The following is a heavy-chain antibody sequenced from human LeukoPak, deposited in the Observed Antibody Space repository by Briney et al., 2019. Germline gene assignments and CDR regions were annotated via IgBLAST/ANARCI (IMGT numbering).Heavy chain of an antibody. CDR3: ARYGGNTPIDY. CDR2: INPSGGST. D-gene: IGHD4-23*01. V-gene: IGHV1-46*01. CDR1: GYTFTSYY. Sequence: GASVKVSCKASGYTFTSYYMHWVRQAPGQGLEWMGIINPSGGSTSYAQKFQGRVTMTRDTSTSTVYMELSSMRSEDTAVYYCARYGGNTPIDYWGQGTLVTVSS. J-gene: IGHJ4*02.